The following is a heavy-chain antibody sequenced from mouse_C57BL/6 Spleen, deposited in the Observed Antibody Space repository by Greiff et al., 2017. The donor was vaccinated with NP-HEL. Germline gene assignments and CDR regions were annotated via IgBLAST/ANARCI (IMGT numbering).Heavy chain of an antibody. CDR3: ATLYDKY. CDR2: IDPSDSYT. D-gene: IGHD2-12*01. J-gene: IGHJ2*01. V-gene: IGHV1-59*01. Sequence: VQLQQPGAELVRPGTSVKLSCKASGYTFTSYWMHWVKQRPGQGLEWIGVIDPSDSYTNYNQKFKGKATLTVDTSSSTAYMQLSSLTSEDSAVYYCATLYDKYWGQGTTLTVSS. CDR1: GYTFTSYW.